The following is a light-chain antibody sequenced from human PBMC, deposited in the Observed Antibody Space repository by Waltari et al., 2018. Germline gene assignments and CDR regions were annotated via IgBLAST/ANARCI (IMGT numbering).Light chain of an antibody. CDR2: INSDGSH. V-gene: IGLV4-69*01. CDR1: SGHSSNI. J-gene: IGLJ3*02. CDR3: QTGGHGTWV. Sequence: QLVLTQSPSASASLGASVKLTCTLDSGHSSNIVAWLQQQPEKGPRYVMKINSDGSHSKGDRIPDRFSGSSSGAERYLTSSSVQSEDEADYYCQTGGHGTWVFGGGTKLTVL.